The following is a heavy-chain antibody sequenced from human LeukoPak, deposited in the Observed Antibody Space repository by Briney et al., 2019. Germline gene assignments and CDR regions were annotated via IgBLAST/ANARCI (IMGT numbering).Heavy chain of an antibody. CDR2: IYSGGIT. V-gene: IGHV3-53*01. CDR1: GFAVNTNY. Sequence: PGGSLRLSCAASGFAVNTNYMSWVRQAPGKGLEWVSVIYSGGITFFADSVRGRFTISRDNSKNTVYLQMNSLRAEDTAVYYCARDLISLGAFKAFDIWGQGTMVTVSS. J-gene: IGHJ3*02. CDR3: ARDLISLGAFKAFDI. D-gene: IGHD3-16*01.